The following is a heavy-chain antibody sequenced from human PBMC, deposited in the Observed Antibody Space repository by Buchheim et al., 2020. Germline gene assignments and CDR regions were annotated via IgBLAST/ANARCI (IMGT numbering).Heavy chain of an antibody. CDR3: VRGSDGSYYGVDS. CDR2: ISSGGST. Sequence: EVQVLEAGGGLVQPGESLRLSCAASGFSLSSYAMTWVRQAPGKGLEWVSSISSGGSTYYTDSVKGRFTISRDNAKNTQYLQMNSLRVEDTAVYYCVRGSDGSYYGVDSWGQGTL. J-gene: IGHJ4*02. CDR1: GFSLSSYA. D-gene: IGHD1-26*01. V-gene: IGHV3-23*01.